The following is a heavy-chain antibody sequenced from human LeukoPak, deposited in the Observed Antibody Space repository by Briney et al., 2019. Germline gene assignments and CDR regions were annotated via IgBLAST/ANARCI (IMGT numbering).Heavy chain of an antibody. CDR2: ISGSGGST. D-gene: IGHD2-2*01. CDR3: AKESCTSSSCSTDY. J-gene: IGHJ4*02. CDR1: GFTFSSYW. Sequence: GGSQRLSCAASGFTFSSYWMNRVRQAPGKGLEWVSGISGSGGSTDYADSVKGRFSISRDNSKNTLYLQMNSLRAEETAVYYCAKESCTSSSCSTDYWGQGTLVTVSS. V-gene: IGHV3-23*01.